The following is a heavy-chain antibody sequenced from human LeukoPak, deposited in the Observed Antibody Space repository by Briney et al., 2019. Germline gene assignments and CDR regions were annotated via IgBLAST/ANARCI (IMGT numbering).Heavy chain of an antibody. CDR2: ITDTSSYV. J-gene: IGHJ4*02. CDR1: GFTFRVFD. Sequence: PGGSLRLSCAASGFTFRVFDMHWVRQAPGKGLEYVSSITDTSSYVYYAASVKGRFTISRDNSKSTLYLQVNSLRAEDTALYYCAKEYYGGWGDDWGQGTLVTVSS. V-gene: IGHV3-21*04. CDR3: AKEYYGGWGDD. D-gene: IGHD4-23*01.